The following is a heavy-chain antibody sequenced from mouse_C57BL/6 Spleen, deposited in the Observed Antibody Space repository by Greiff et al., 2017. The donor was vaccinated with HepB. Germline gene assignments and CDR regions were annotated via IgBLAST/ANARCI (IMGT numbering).Heavy chain of an antibody. J-gene: IGHJ3*01. Sequence: VQLQQSGPELVKPGASVKISCKASGYTFTDYYMNWVKQSHGKSLEWIGDINPNNGGTSYNQKFKGKATLTVDKSSSTAYIELRSLTSEDSAVYYCARSESNYGFAYWGQGTLVTVSA. CDR3: ARSESNYGFAY. D-gene: IGHD2-5*01. V-gene: IGHV1-26*01. CDR2: INPNNGGT. CDR1: GYTFTDYY.